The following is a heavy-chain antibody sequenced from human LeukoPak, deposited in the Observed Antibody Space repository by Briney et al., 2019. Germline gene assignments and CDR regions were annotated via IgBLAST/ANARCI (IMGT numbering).Heavy chain of an antibody. J-gene: IGHJ5*02. CDR3: ARAGPWQIDP. CDR1: GGSISSYY. D-gene: IGHD3-10*01. CDR2: IYYSGST. V-gene: IGHV4-59*01. Sequence: PSETLSLTCTVSGGSISSYYWSWIRQPPGKGLEWIGHIYYSGSTNYNPSLKSRVTISVDRSKNQFSLGLTSVTAADTAVYYCARAGPWQIDPWGQGTLVTVSS.